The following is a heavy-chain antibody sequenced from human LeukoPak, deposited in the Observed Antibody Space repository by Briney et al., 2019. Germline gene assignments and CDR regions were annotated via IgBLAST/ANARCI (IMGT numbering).Heavy chain of an antibody. D-gene: IGHD6-19*01. V-gene: IGHV3-21*01. Sequence: GGSLRLSCAASGFTFGSYSMNWVRQAPGKGLEWVSSISSSSSYIYYADSVKGRFTISRDNAKNSLYLQMNSLRAEDTAVYYCASLGGSGWSVGGYYYGMDVWGQGTTVTVSS. CDR2: ISSSSSYI. CDR1: GFTFGSYS. CDR3: ASLGGSGWSVGGYYYGMDV. J-gene: IGHJ6*02.